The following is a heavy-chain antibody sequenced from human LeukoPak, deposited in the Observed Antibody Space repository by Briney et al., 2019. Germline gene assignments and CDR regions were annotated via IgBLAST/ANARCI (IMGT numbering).Heavy chain of an antibody. J-gene: IGHJ3*02. CDR3: ARGDYYDSSGYYSHGAFDI. V-gene: IGHV4-59*01. Sequence: KPSETLSLTCTVSGGSISSYYWSWIRQPPGKGLEWIGYIYYSGSTNYNPSLKSRVTISVDTSKNQFSLKLSSVTAADTAVYYCARGDYYDSSGYYSHGAFDIWGQGTMVTVSS. D-gene: IGHD3-22*01. CDR2: IYYSGST. CDR1: GGSISSYY.